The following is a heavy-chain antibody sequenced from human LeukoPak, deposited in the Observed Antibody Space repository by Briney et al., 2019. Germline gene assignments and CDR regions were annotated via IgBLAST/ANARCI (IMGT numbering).Heavy chain of an antibody. Sequence: PSETLSLTCTVSGGSISSSSYYWGWIRQPPGKGLEWIGSIYYSGSTYYNPSLKSRVTISVDTSKNQFSLKLSSVTAADTAVYYCARVGRKDAYYDSSGYYYVRGFFTNENYYYYYMDVWGKGTTVTVSS. CDR2: IYYSGST. V-gene: IGHV4-39*07. CDR1: GGSISSSSYY. CDR3: ARVGRKDAYYDSSGYYYVRGFFTNENYYYYYMDV. J-gene: IGHJ6*03. D-gene: IGHD3-22*01.